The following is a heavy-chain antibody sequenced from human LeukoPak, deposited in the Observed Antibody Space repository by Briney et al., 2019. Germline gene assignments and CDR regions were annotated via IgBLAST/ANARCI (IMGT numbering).Heavy chain of an antibody. J-gene: IGHJ5*02. CDR2: ISWNSGSI. CDR3: WYYYGSGSYA. V-gene: IGHV3-9*01. D-gene: IGHD3-10*01. Sequence: GGSLRLSCAASGFTFDDYAMHWVRQAPGKGLEWVSGISWNSGSIGYAGSVKGRFTISRDNAKNSLYLQMNSLRAEDTAVYYCWYYYGSGSYAWGQGTLVTVSS. CDR1: GFTFDDYA.